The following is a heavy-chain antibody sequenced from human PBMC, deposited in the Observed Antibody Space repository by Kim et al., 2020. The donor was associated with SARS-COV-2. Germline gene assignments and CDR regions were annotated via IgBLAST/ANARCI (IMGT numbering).Heavy chain of an antibody. V-gene: IGHV5-51*01. CDR2: IYPGDSDT. J-gene: IGHJ6*02. CDR3: ASHELYGSGSYAVIYGMDV. CDR1: GYSFTRYW. Sequence: GESLKISCKGSGYSFTRYWIGWVRQMPGKGLEWMGIIYPGDSDTRYSPSFQGQVTISADKTISTAYLQWSSLKASDTAMYYCASHELYGSGSYAVIYGMDVWGQGTTVTVSS. D-gene: IGHD3-10*01.